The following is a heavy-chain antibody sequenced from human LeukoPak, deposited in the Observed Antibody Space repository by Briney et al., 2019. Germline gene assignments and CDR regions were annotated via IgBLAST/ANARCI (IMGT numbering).Heavy chain of an antibody. CDR2: IDPSDSYT. D-gene: IGHD2-15*01. CDR1: GYSFTSYW. CDR3: ARRAKSYCSGGSCYLDY. V-gene: IGHV5-10-1*01. J-gene: IGHJ4*02. Sequence: GESLKISFKGSGYSFTSYWISWVRPMPGKGLGWMGRIDPSDSYTNYSPSFQGHVTISADKSISTAYLQWSSLKASDTAMYYCARRAKSYCSGGSCYLDYWGQGTLVTVAS.